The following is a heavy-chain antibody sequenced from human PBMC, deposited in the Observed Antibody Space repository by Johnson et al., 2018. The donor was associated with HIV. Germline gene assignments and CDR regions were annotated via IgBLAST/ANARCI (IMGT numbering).Heavy chain of an antibody. CDR1: GFSFDDYG. D-gene: IGHD6-13*01. Sequence: VQLVESGGGVVRPGGSLRLSCAASGFSFDDYGLSWVRQAPGKGLEWVSGIYWSGGSTAYADSMKGRFTISRDNDKKSLYLHVNSLRAEDTAFYYCARGKGAAAGLDAFDIWGQGTMVTVSS. J-gene: IGHJ3*02. CDR3: ARGKGAAAGLDAFDI. V-gene: IGHV3-20*04. CDR2: IYWSGGST.